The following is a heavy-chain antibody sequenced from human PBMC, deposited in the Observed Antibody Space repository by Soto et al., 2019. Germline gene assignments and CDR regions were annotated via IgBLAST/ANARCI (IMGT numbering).Heavy chain of an antibody. J-gene: IGHJ6*03. D-gene: IGHD6-13*01. Sequence: SETLSLTCAVYGGSFSGYYWSWIRQPPGKGLEWIGEINHSGSTNYNPSLKSRVTISVDTSKNQFSLKLSSVTAADTAVYYCARVAGVVGSSWYSGSHYYYYMDVWGKGTTVTVSS. V-gene: IGHV4-34*01. CDR1: GGSFSGYY. CDR2: INHSGST. CDR3: ARVAGVVGSSWYSGSHYYYYMDV.